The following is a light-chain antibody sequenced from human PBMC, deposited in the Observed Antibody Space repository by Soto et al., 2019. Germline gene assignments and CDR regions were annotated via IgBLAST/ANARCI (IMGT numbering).Light chain of an antibody. V-gene: IGLV2-14*01. CDR1: SSDVGGYNY. Sequence: QSALTQPASVSGSPGQSITISCTGTSSDVGGYNYVSWYQQHPGKAPKLMIYDVSNRPSGVSNRFSRSKSGNTASLTISGLQAEDEADYYCSSYTSSSTYVVFGGGTQLTVL. CDR2: DVS. J-gene: IGLJ2*01. CDR3: SSYTSSSTYVV.